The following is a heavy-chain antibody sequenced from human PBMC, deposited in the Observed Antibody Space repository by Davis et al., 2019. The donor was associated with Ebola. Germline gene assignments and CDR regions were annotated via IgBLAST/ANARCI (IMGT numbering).Heavy chain of an antibody. D-gene: IGHD3-3*01. CDR1: GFTFSSYE. CDR2: ISSSGSTI. CDR3: ARMQLIRFLEWSSFDY. V-gene: IGHV3-48*03. Sequence: PSETLSLTCAASGFTFSSYEMNWVRQAPGKGLEWVSYISSSGSTIYYADSVKGRFTISRDNAKNSLYLQMNSLRAEDTAVYYCARMQLIRFLEWSSFDYWGQGTLVTVSS. J-gene: IGHJ4*02.